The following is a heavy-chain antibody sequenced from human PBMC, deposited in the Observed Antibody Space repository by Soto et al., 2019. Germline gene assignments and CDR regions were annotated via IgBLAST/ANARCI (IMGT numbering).Heavy chain of an antibody. J-gene: IGHJ5*02. CDR2: IHHSGRT. Sequence: TLSLTCAVSGYFIISTNWWNWVRQYPGKGLEWVGEIHHSGRTNYNPSIKSRVTISVDKSENQFSLKLNSVTAADTAIYYCARVRQSCSGNKCYFDPWGQGALVTVSS. V-gene: IGHV4-4*02. CDR3: ARVRQSCSGNKCYFDP. D-gene: IGHD2-15*01. CDR1: GYFIISTNW.